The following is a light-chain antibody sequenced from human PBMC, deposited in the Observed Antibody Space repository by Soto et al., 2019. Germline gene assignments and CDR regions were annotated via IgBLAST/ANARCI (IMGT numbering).Light chain of an antibody. J-gene: IGLJ1*01. CDR3: SSYRSNSYV. CDR2: AVT. V-gene: IGLV2-14*01. Sequence: QSALTQPASVSGSPGQSITISCTGTSSDVGGYDYVSWYQQHPGKGPKLIIYAVTNRPSGVSDRFSGSKSGNTASLTISGLQAEDEADYYCSSYRSNSYVFGTGTKLTVL. CDR1: SSDVGGYDY.